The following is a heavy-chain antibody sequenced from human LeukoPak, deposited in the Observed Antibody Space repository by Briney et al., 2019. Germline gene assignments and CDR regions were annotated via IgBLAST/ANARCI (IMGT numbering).Heavy chain of an antibody. CDR1: GFNFSNYG. V-gene: IGHV3-21*01. Sequence: GGSLRLSCAASGFNFSNYGMTWVRQAPGKGLEWVSSISNSRSYIYYVDSVKGRVTISRDNAKNSLYLQMNSLRAEDTAVYYCARSDWFDPWGQGTLVTVSS. J-gene: IGHJ5*02. CDR2: ISNSRSYI. CDR3: ARSDWFDP.